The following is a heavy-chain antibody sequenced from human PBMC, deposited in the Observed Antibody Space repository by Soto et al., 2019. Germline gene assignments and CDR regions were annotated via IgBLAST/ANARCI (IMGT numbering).Heavy chain of an antibody. V-gene: IGHV3-30-3*01. CDR2: ISYDGSNK. CDR3: ARGYDFWSGYYYPYGMDV. D-gene: IGHD3-3*01. J-gene: IGHJ6*02. Sequence: QVQLVESGGGVVQPGRSLRLSCAASGFTFSSYAMHWVRQAPGKGLEWVAVISYDGSNKNYADSVKGRFTISRDNSKNTLYLQMNSLRAEDTAVNYCARGYDFWSGYYYPYGMDVWGQGTTVTVSS. CDR1: GFTFSSYA.